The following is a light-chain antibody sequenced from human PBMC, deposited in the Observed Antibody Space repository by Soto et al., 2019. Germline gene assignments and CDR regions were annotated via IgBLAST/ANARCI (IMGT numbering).Light chain of an antibody. J-gene: IGLJ1*01. V-gene: IGLV2-8*01. CDR2: EVN. CDR3: TSTAGSSNV. Sequence: SALTQPASASGSSGQSVAISCTGTSSDVGGYNYVSWYQQHPGKAPKLMIYEVNQRPSGVHDRFSGSTSANTASLTLAGLEDEDEADYCCTSTAGSSNVFGHGSKVTVL. CDR1: SSDVGGYNY.